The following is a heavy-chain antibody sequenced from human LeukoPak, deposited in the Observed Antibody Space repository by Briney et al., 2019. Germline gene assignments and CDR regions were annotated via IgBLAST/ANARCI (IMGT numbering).Heavy chain of an antibody. Sequence: GGSLRLSCTASGFSFGSYAMSWVRQAPGKGLEWVSTISDSGGTTYFADSVKGRFTISRDNSKNTPYLQMNSLRAEDTALYYCAKEPTPGGAFYFDSWGQGTLVTVSS. V-gene: IGHV3-23*01. CDR2: ISDSGGTT. J-gene: IGHJ4*02. CDR3: AKEPTPGGAFYFDS. D-gene: IGHD3-10*01. CDR1: GFSFGSYA.